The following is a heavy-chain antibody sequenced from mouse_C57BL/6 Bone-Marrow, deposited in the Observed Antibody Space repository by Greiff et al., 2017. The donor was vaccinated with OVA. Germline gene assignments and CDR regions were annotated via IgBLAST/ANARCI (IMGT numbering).Heavy chain of an antibody. V-gene: IGHV1-64*01. CDR1: GYNFTSYW. CDR3: AREGAIYYGYGYAMDY. Sequence: VQLQQPGAELVKPGASVKLSCKASGYNFTSYWMHWVKQRPGQGLEWIGMIHPNSGSTNYNEKFKSKATLTVDNSSSTAYMQLSSLTSEDSAVYYCAREGAIYYGYGYAMDYWGQGTSVTVSS. CDR2: IHPNSGST. D-gene: IGHD2-2*01. J-gene: IGHJ4*01.